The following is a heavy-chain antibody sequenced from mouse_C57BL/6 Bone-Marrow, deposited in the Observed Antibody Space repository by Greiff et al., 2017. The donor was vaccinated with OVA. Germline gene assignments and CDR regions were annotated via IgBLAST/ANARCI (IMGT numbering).Heavy chain of an antibody. CDR3: ARFSYYSNCDY. J-gene: IGHJ2*01. V-gene: IGHV1-64*01. D-gene: IGHD2-5*01. CDR1: GYTFTSYW. CDR2: IHHNSGST. Sequence: QVQLQQPGAELVKPGASVKLSCKASGYTFTSYWMHWVKQRPGQGLEWIGMIHHNSGSTNYNEKVKSKATLTVDKSSSTAYMQLSSLTSDDSAVYYCARFSYYSNCDYWGQGTTLTVSS.